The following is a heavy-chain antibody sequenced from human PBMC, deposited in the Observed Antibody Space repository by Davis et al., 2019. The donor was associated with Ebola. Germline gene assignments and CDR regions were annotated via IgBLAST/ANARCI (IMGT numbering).Heavy chain of an antibody. CDR1: GFTFDDYA. J-gene: IGHJ4*02. CDR3: AKARLLYLPIDY. Sequence: PGGSLRLSCAASGFTFDDYAMHWVRQAPGKGLEWVSGISWNSGSIGYADSVKGRFTISRDNAKNSLYLQMNSLRAEDTALYYCAKARLLYLPIDYWGQGTLVTVSS. D-gene: IGHD3-3*01. V-gene: IGHV3-9*01. CDR2: ISWNSGSI.